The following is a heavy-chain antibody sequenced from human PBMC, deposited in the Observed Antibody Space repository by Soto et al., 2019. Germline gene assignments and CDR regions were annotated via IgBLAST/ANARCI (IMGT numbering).Heavy chain of an antibody. V-gene: IGHV1-69*05. Sequence: GASVKVSCKASGGTFSSYAISWVRQAPGQGLEWMGGIIPIFGTANYAQKFQGRVTITRDTSASTAYMELSSLRSEDTAVYYCARTMLTERAFDIWGQGTMVTVSS. J-gene: IGHJ3*02. CDR2: IIPIFGTA. CDR1: GGTFSSYA. CDR3: ARTMLTERAFDI. D-gene: IGHD4-17*01.